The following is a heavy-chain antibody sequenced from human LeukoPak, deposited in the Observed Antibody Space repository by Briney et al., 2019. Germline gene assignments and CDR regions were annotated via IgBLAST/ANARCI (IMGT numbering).Heavy chain of an antibody. CDR2: IYYSGST. CDR1: GGSISNGGYY. Sequence: MPSQTLSLTCTVSGGSISNGGYYWSWIRQHPGKGLEWIGYIYYSGSTYYNPSLRSRVTISVDTPKSQFSLKMSSVTAADTAVYYCAREKFGYYGSGSLDSWGQGTLVTVSS. J-gene: IGHJ4*02. CDR3: AREKFGYYGSGSLDS. D-gene: IGHD3-10*01. V-gene: IGHV4-31*03.